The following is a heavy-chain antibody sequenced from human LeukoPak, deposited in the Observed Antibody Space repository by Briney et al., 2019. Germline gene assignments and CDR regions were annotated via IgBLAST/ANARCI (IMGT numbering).Heavy chain of an antibody. D-gene: IGHD4-23*01. CDR1: GGSFSGYY. Sequence: TSETLSLTCAVYGGSFSGYYWSWIRQPPGKGLEWIGEINHSGSTNYNPSLKSRVTISVDTSKNQFSLKLSSVTAADTAVYYCARAYGGKVDYWGQGTLVTVSS. CDR2: INHSGST. V-gene: IGHV4-34*01. CDR3: ARAYGGKVDY. J-gene: IGHJ4*02.